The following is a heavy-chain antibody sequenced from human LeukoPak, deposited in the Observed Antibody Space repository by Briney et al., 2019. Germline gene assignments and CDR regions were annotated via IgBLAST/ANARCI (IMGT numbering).Heavy chain of an antibody. CDR3: ATADTGIYYAWDY. V-gene: IGHV1-24*01. J-gene: IGHJ4*02. CDR1: GYTLTELS. Sequence: ASVKVSCKVSGYTLTELSMHWVRQAPGKGLEWVGGFDSEYGETIYAQKFQGTVTRTEDTSTDTAYMELSSLRSEDTAVYYSATADTGIYYAWDYWGQGTLVTVSS. D-gene: IGHD1-26*01. CDR2: FDSEYGET.